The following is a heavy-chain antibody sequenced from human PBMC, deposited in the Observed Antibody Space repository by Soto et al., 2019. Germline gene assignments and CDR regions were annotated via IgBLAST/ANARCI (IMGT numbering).Heavy chain of an antibody. CDR3: ARDRGGDYYYGMDV. CDR1: GGTFSSYA. V-gene: IGHV1-69*06. Sequence: ASVQVSCKACGGTFSSYAISWVRQAPGQGRECMGGSNPIFGTADYAQKFQGRVTITADKSTSIAYMELSSLRSEDTAVYYCARDRGGDYYYGMDVWGQGTTVTVSS. D-gene: IGHD3-16*01. J-gene: IGHJ6*02. CDR2: SNPIFGTA.